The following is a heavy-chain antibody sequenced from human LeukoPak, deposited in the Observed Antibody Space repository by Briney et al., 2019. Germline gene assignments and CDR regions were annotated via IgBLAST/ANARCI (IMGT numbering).Heavy chain of an antibody. CDR1: GFTFSDYY. CDR2: ISSSCSTI. D-gene: IGHD1-1*01. J-gene: IGHJ4*02. CDR3: ARRPGLERYYFDY. Sequence: GGSLRLSCAASGFTFSDYYMSCIRQAPGKGLEGVSYISSSCSTIYYADSVKGRFTISRDNSKSTLYLQMNSLRAADAALYFCARRPGLERYYFDYWGQGTLVTVSS. V-gene: IGHV3-11*01.